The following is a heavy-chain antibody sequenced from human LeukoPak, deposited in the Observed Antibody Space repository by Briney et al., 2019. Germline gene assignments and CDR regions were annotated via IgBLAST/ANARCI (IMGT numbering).Heavy chain of an antibody. CDR1: GFTFSSNA. J-gene: IGHJ4*02. CDR3: AKLIGSSSGIG. Sequence: GGSLRLSCAASGFTFSSNAMSWVRQAPGKGLEWVSSISDSGESTYYADSVKGRFTTSRDNSKNTLYMQMNGLRAEDTAVYYCAKLIGSSSGIGWGQGTLVTVSS. D-gene: IGHD6-6*01. V-gene: IGHV3-23*01. CDR2: ISDSGEST.